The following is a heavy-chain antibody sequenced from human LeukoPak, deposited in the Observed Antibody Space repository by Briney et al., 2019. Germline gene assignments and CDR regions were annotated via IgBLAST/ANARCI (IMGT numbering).Heavy chain of an antibody. CDR2: ISGRGGGT. J-gene: IGHJ4*02. Sequence: QPGGSLPLSCAASDFPFRSYAMSWVRQPPGKGLEWVSVISGRGGGTYYAVSVKGRFSLSRDNSKNTLYLQMNSLRAEDTAVYYCAKGGVSRGTVIVPPAVPPDSWGQGTLVTVSS. CDR3: AKGGVSRGTVIVPPAVPPDS. D-gene: IGHD2-2*01. CDR1: DFPFRSYA. V-gene: IGHV3-23*01.